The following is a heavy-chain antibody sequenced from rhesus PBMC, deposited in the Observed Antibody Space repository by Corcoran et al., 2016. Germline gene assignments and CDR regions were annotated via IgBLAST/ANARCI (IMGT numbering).Heavy chain of an antibody. CDR3: ARNAVATLGDY. Sequence: QVQLQESGPGLVKPSETLSLTCAVSGGSISSGSGWSWIRQPPGKGLGWIGHNYDSLGTTYYNPSLKSRVTISKDTSKNQFSLKLSSVTAADTAVYYCARNAVATLGDYWGQGVLVTVSS. J-gene: IGHJ4*01. CDR2: NYDSLGTT. CDR1: GGSISSGSG. V-gene: IGHV4S7*01. D-gene: IGHD2-21*01.